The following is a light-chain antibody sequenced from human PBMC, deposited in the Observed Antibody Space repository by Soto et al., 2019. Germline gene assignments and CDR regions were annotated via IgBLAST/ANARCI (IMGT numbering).Light chain of an antibody. CDR2: GVS. CDR1: SSDVGAYDS. J-gene: IGLJ1*01. Sequence: QSALTQPASVSGSPGQSIAISCTGTSSDVGAYDSVCWYQQHPGKAPKLILFGVSNRPSGVSNRFSGHKSGNTASLTISGRQAEDEADYYCSSYTGDSSYVFGTGTKVTVL. CDR3: SSYTGDSSYV. V-gene: IGLV2-14*03.